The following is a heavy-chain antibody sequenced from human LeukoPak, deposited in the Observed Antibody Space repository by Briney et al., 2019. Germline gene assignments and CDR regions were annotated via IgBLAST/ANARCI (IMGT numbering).Heavy chain of an antibody. CDR2: VNHSGGT. Sequence: SGTLSLTCAVYGGSFSGYYWNWIRQSPGKGLEWIGEVNHSGGTNYNPSLKSRVTISVDTSRNQFSLKLSSVTAADTAVYYCALGQWEPKGAYWGQGTLVTISS. J-gene: IGHJ4*02. CDR1: GGSFSGYY. CDR3: ALGQWEPKGAY. V-gene: IGHV4-34*01. D-gene: IGHD1-26*01.